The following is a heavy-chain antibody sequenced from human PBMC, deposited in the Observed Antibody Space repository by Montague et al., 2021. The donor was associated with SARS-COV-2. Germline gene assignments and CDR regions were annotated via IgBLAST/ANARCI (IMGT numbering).Heavy chain of an antibody. V-gene: IGHV4-4*02. J-gene: IGHJ6*02. CDR2: IYHSGST. CDR1: GGSISSSNW. Sequence: SETLSLTCAVSGGSISSSNWWSWVRQPPGKGLEWIGEIYHSGSTNYNPSLKSRVTISVDKSKNQFSLKLSSVTAADTAVYYCARRPLRYYYYGMDVWGQGTTVTVSS. CDR3: ARRPLRYYYYGMDV.